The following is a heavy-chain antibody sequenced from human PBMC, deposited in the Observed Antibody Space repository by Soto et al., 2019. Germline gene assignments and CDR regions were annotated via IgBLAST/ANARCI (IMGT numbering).Heavy chain of an antibody. Sequence: QVQLVESGGGVVQPGGSLRLSCVASGFTFSVYGMNWVRQAPGKGLEWVAVIWVDRKKQYYADSVKGRITISRDNSNNSLYQRMNSLKSKATAVYDCARKFSPHSFDLWGQGTLVTVSS. CDR1: GFTFSVYG. V-gene: IGHV3-33*01. CDR3: ARKFSPHSFDL. D-gene: IGHD4-4*01. J-gene: IGHJ4*02. CDR2: IWVDRKKQ.